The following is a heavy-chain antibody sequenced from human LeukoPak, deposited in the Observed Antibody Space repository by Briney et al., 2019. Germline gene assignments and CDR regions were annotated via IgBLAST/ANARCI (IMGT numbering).Heavy chain of an antibody. Sequence: PSETLSLTCTVSGGSISSYYWSWIRQTPGKGLEWIGYIYYSGSTNYNPSLKSRVTISVDTSKNQFSLKLSSVTAADTAVYYCARAIGYSSSWCDYWGQGTLVTVSS. CDR2: IYYSGST. D-gene: IGHD6-13*01. CDR3: ARAIGYSSSWCDY. CDR1: GGSISSYY. J-gene: IGHJ4*02. V-gene: IGHV4-59*08.